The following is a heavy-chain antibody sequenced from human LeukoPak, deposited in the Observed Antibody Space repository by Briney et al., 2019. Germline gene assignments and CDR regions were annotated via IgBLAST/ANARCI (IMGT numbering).Heavy chain of an antibody. CDR1: GGTFSSYA. Sequence: SVKVSCKASGGTFSSYAISWVRQAPGQGLEWMGGIIPISGTANYAQKFQGRVTITADESTSTAYMELSSLRSEDTAVYYCARERLNHFQHWGQGTLVTVSS. CDR2: IIPISGTA. CDR3: ARERLNHFQH. V-gene: IGHV1-69*13. J-gene: IGHJ1*01.